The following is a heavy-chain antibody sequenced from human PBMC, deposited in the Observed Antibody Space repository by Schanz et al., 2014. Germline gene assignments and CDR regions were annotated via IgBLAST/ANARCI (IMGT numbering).Heavy chain of an antibody. V-gene: IGHV4-59*08. CDR3: ARQILIGAFDI. D-gene: IGHD3-9*01. CDR2: IYYSGST. CDR1: GGSMSSYY. J-gene: IGHJ3*02. Sequence: QVQLQETGPGLVKPSETLSLTCTVSGGSMSSYYWTWIRQPPGKGLEWIGYIYYSGSTNYNPSLRMRATISVTTSKTQFPPSLSSGTAADTAVYYCARQILIGAFDIWGQGTMVTVSS.